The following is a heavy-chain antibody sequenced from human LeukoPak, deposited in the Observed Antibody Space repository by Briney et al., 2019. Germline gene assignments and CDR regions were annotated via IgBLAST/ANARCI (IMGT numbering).Heavy chain of an antibody. V-gene: IGHV1-2*02. Sequence: APVKVSCKASGYTFTGYYMHWVRQAPGQGLEWMGWINSNSGGTNYAQKFQGRVTMTRDTSISTAYMELSRLRSDDTAVYYCARSSTSERPDIDYWGQGTLVTVSS. D-gene: IGHD2-2*01. CDR3: ARSSTSERPDIDY. CDR2: INSNSGGT. J-gene: IGHJ4*02. CDR1: GYTFTGYY.